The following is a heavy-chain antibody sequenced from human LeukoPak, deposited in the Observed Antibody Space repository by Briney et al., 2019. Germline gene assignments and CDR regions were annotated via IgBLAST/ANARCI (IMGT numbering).Heavy chain of an antibody. CDR3: ARAGWAWIQGFDI. CDR2: IYYSGST. J-gene: IGHJ3*02. V-gene: IGHV4-39*01. Sequence: PSETLSLTCTVSGGSISSSSYYWGWIRQPPGKGLEWIGSIYYSGSTYYNPSLKSRVTISVDTSKNQFSLKLSSVAAADTAVYYCARAGWAWIQGFDIWGQGTMVTVSS. D-gene: IGHD5-18*01. CDR1: GGSISSSSYY.